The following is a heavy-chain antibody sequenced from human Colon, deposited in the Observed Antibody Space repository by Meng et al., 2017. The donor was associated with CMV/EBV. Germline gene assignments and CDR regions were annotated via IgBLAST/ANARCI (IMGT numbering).Heavy chain of an antibody. D-gene: IGHD3-16*01. J-gene: IGHJ4*02. CDR2: IKYDGSMQ. V-gene: IGHV3-30*02. CDR1: GFMFTNYG. CDR3: AKDMKGGLDYLDH. Sequence: GGSLRLSCAASGFMFTNYGLHWVRQPPGKGLEWLAFIKYDGSMQYYAEALKGRFTISRDNSKNNVYLQLNSLRPEDTALYYCAKDMKGGLDYLDHWGQGTQVTVSS.